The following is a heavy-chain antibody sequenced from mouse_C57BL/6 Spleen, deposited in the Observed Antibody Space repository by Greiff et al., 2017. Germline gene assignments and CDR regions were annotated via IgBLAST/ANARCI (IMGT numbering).Heavy chain of an antibody. CDR1: GYTFTSYW. J-gene: IGHJ1*03. D-gene: IGHD1-1*01. CDR3: ARDHYYGSSGYFDV. CDR2: IDPSDSET. Sequence: QVQLQQPGAELVRPGSSVKLSCKASGYTFTSYWMHWVKQRPIQGLEWIGNIDPSDSETHYNQKFKDKATLTVDKSSSTAYMQLSSLTSEDSAVYYCARDHYYGSSGYFDVWGTGTTVTVSS. V-gene: IGHV1-52*01.